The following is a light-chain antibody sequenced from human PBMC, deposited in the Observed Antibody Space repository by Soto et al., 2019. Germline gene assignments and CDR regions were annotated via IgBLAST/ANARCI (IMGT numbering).Light chain of an antibody. CDR1: QGIRSY. J-gene: IGKJ4*01. CDR2: AAS. V-gene: IGKV1-9*01. Sequence: DIQLTQSPSFLSASVGDRVTITCRASQGIRSYLAWYQQKPGKAPKLLIYAASTLQSGVPSRFSGSGFGTEFTLIISSLQPEDFATYYCQQLNSYPLTFGGGTKVEIK. CDR3: QQLNSYPLT.